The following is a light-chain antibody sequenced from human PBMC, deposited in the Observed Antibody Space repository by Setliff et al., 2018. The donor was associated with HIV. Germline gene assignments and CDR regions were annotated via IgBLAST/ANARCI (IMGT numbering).Light chain of an antibody. CDR3: SSYTGSSTWV. J-gene: IGLJ3*02. Sequence: QSVLPQPASVSGSPGQSITISCTGTSSDVGGYNYVSWYQQHPGKAPKLMISDVSKRPSGVSNRFSGSKSANTASLTISGLQAEDEADYYCSSYTGSSTWVFGGGTQLTVL. CDR2: DVS. V-gene: IGLV2-14*01. CDR1: SSDVGGYNY.